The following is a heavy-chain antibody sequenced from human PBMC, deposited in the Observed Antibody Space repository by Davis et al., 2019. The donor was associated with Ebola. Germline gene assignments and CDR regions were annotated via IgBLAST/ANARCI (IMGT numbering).Heavy chain of an antibody. CDR2: INPHNGNT. CDR3: ARDYEW. CDR1: GYTFTSYG. V-gene: IGHV1-18*04. D-gene: IGHD2-8*01. J-gene: IGHJ4*02. Sequence: AASVKVSCKASGYTFTSYGITWVRQAPGQGLEWMGWINPHNGNTNYAQNVQGRVTMTTDTSTSTAYMEVGSLRSDDTAVYYCARDYEWWGQGTLVTVSS.